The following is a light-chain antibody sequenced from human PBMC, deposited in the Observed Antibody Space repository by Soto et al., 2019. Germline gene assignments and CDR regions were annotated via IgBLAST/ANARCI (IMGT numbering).Light chain of an antibody. CDR2: DVT. Sequence: QSALTQPASVSGSPGQSITISCTGTNSDIGGYNFVSWYQQHPGKAPTLLLYDVTNRPSGVSTRFSGSKSGNTASLTIAELQAEDEADYYCTSYRIDITDIVGTGTKFTVL. V-gene: IGLV2-14*03. CDR3: TSYRIDITDI. J-gene: IGLJ1*01. CDR1: NSDIGGYNF.